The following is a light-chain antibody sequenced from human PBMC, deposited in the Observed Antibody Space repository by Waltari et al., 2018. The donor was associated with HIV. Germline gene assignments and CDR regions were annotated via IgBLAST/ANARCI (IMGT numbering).Light chain of an antibody. CDR2: SFN. CDR3: AVWDGRLDHYV. J-gene: IGLJ1*01. V-gene: IGLV1-44*01. CDR1: SSNVGSFT. Sequence: QSVLTQPPSASGTPGQRVIISCSGSSSNVGSFTVNWYQQLPGTALKLLIYSFNQRPSGVPDRFSGAKAGTSASLAINGLQSEDEADYYCAVWDGRLDHYVFGTGTKVTVL.